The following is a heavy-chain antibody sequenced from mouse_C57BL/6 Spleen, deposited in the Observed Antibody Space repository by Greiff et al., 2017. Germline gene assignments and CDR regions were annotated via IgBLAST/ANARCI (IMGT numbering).Heavy chain of an antibody. CDR1: GYTFTDYY. J-gene: IGHJ4*01. CDR2: INPNNGGT. D-gene: IGHD1-1*01. V-gene: IGHV1-26*01. Sequence: VQLQQSGPELVKPGASVKISCKASGYTFTDYYMNWVKQSHGKSLEWIGDINPNNGGTSYNQKFKGKATLTVDKSSSTAYMERRSLTSEDSAVYYCARSPTVDYYAMDYWGQGTSVTVSS. CDR3: ARSPTVDYYAMDY.